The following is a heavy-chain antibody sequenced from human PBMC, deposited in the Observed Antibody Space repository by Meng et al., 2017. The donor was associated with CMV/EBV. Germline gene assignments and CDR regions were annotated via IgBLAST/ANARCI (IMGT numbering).Heavy chain of an antibody. J-gene: IGHJ4*02. CDR1: GNSISSGNYY. CDR3: VTRVPNISAYYAVFDF. V-gene: IGHV4-30-4*08. D-gene: IGHD3-22*01. CDR2: IHNSGST. Sequence: QVQLQESGPGLVKPSQTLSLTCTVSGNSISSGNYYWSWVRQTQGKGLEWIGYIHNSGSTYYNPSLESRLTISIDKSKNQFYLKLTSVTAADTAVYYCVTRVPNISAYYAVFDFWGQGTLVTVSS.